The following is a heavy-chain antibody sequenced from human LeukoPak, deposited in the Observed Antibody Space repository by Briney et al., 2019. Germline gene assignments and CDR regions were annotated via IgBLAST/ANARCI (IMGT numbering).Heavy chain of an antibody. V-gene: IGHV4-39*01. CDR1: GDSISSSSYN. J-gene: IGHJ3*02. CDR3: ERQGGGGRAFDI. D-gene: IGHD1-26*01. Sequence: SETLSLTCTVSGDSISSSSYNWGWIRQPPGKGLEWVGNVYFNGNTYYNPSFKSRVAISVDTSKNQFSLNLRSVTAADTAVYYCERQGGGGRAFDIWGQGTMVTVSS. CDR2: VYFNGNT.